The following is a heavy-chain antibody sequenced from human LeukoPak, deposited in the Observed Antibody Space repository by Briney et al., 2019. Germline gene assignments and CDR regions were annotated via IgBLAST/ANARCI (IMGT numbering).Heavy chain of an antibody. D-gene: IGHD5-12*01. J-gene: IGHJ4*02. Sequence: GGSLRLSCAASGFTFSSYEMKWVRQAPGKGLEWVSYISSSGRNIYYAASLKGRFTISRDNAKNSLYLQMNSLRAEDTAVYYCARVAFVATMGDYWGQGTLVTVSS. CDR2: ISSSGRNI. V-gene: IGHV3-48*03. CDR1: GFTFSSYE. CDR3: ARVAFVATMGDY.